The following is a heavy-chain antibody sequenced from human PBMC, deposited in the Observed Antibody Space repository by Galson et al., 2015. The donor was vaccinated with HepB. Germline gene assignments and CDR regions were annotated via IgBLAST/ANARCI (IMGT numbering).Heavy chain of an antibody. J-gene: IGHJ4*02. CDR3: TRDRHPPSAPFDY. CDR1: GYPFTAYF. Sequence: SVKVSCKASGYPFTAYFIHWVRQAPGQGLQWMGWIDPKSGGANYAQNFQVRVTMTRDTSISTAYMDLSSLRSDDTAVYYRTRDRHPPSAPFDYWGQGTLVTVPS. V-gene: IGHV1-2*02. D-gene: IGHD2-2*01. CDR2: IDPKSGGA.